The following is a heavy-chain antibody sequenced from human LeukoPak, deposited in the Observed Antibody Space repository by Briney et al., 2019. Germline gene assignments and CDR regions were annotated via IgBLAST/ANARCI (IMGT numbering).Heavy chain of an antibody. CDR1: GFTFRRHW. V-gene: IGHV3-74*01. CDR2: INGDGSAT. D-gene: IGHD5-24*01. Sequence: PGGSLRLSCAASGFTFRRHWMHCVRQAPGKGLVWVSRINGDGSATYYADSVKGRFSISRDNPKNTLYLHMYSLRADDTAVYYCAREEEMATNTDYWGQGTLVTVSS. J-gene: IGHJ4*02. CDR3: AREEEMATNTDY.